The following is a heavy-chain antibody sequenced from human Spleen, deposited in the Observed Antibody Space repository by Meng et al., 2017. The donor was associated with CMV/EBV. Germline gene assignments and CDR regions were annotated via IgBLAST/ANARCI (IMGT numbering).Heavy chain of an antibody. D-gene: IGHD3-10*01. J-gene: IGHJ3*02. Sequence: ASVKVSCKASGETFTGFYMHWVRQAPGQGLEWIGRINPKTGEMKYAQKFQGRVTMTGDTSISTAYIDLGRLTSDDTAVYFCAGFTLPRSDAFDIWGQGTMVTVSS. CDR2: INPKTGEM. CDR3: AGFTLPRSDAFDI. V-gene: IGHV1-2*02. CDR1: GETFTGFY.